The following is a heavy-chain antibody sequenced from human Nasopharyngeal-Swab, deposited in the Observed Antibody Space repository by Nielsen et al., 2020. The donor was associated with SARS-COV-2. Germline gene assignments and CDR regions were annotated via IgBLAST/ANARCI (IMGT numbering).Heavy chain of an antibody. D-gene: IGHD2-2*01. V-gene: IGHV5-10-1*01. CDR1: GYSFTSYW. CDR3: ARRDCSSTSCSHYYYYGMDV. Sequence: ESLKISCKGSGYSFTSYWISWVRQMPGKGLEWMGRIDPSDSYTNYSPSFQGHVTISADKSISTAYLQWSSLKASDTAMYYCARRDCSSTSCSHYYYYGMDVWGQGTTVTVSS. CDR2: IDPSDSYT. J-gene: IGHJ6*02.